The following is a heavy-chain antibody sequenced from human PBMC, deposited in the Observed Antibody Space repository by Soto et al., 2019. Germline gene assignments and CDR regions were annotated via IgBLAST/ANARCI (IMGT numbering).Heavy chain of an antibody. CDR2: INHSGST. V-gene: IGHV4-34*01. Sequence: SETLSLTCAVYGGSFSGYYWSWIRQPPGKGLEWIGEINHSGSTNYNPSLKSRVTISVDTSKNQFSLKLSSVTAADTAVYYCARGGSGSIAARGRFDYWGQGTLVTVSS. CDR1: GGSFSGYY. CDR3: ARGGSGSIAARGRFDY. D-gene: IGHD6-6*01. J-gene: IGHJ4*02.